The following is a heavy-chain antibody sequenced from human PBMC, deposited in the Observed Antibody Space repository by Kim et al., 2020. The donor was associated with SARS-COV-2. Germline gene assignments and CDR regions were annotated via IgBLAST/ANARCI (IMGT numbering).Heavy chain of an antibody. CDR1: DGAFNGYC. Sequence: SETLSLTCRVYDGAFNGYCWSWFRQPPGKGLEWIGEINHSGSTNYNPSLQSRVTISIDTSKNQFSLRLSSMTAADTAVYYCARGYYASGFNWFDPWGRGTLVTVSS. D-gene: IGHD3-10*01. V-gene: IGHV4-34*01. CDR2: INHSGST. J-gene: IGHJ5*02. CDR3: ARGYYASGFNWFDP.